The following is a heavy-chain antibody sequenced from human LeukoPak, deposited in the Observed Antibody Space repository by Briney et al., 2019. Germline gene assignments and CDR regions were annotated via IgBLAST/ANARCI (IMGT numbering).Heavy chain of an antibody. D-gene: IGHD3-9*01. CDR3: ARDNDWAFHY. J-gene: IGHJ4*02. Sequence: GGSLRLSCATSGFTFSNYGMYWVRQAPGKGLEWVAVIWYDGSNIHYADSVKGRFTISRDNSMNTLYLQMNSLRAEDTAVYYCARDNDWAFHYWGQGTLVTVSS. CDR1: GFTFSNYG. V-gene: IGHV3-33*01. CDR2: IWYDGSNI.